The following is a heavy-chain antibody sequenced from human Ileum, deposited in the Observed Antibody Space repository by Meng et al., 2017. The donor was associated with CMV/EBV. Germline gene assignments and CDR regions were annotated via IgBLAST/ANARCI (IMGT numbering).Heavy chain of an antibody. CDR2: ISHDATSD. Sequence: GESLKISCAASGFAFGNYDMHWVRQTPGKGLEWLTSISHDATSDLYADSVRGRFIVSRDNSRNTLYLQLNSLRPEDAGVYYCARLYCTRDFCSVDSWGQGTMVTVSS. CDR1: GFAFGNYD. J-gene: IGHJ1*01. V-gene: IGHV3-30*06. CDR3: ARLYCTRDFCSVDS. D-gene: IGHD2-8*01.